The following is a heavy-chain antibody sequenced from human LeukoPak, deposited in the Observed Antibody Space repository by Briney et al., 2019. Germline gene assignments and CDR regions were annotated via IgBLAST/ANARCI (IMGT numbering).Heavy chain of an antibody. Sequence: SETLSLTCTDPGGSISSYYWSWIRQPPGKGLEWIGYIYTSGSTNYNPSLKSRVTISVDTSKNQFSLKLSSVTAADTAVYYCARLGYSGSLYYFDYWGQGTLVTVSS. V-gene: IGHV4-4*09. CDR1: GGSISSYY. CDR2: IYTSGST. D-gene: IGHD1-26*01. J-gene: IGHJ4*02. CDR3: ARLGYSGSLYYFDY.